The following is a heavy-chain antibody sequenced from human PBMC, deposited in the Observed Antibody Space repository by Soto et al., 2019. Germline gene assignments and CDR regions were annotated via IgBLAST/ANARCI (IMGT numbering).Heavy chain of an antibody. Sequence: ASVKVSCKASGGTFSSYAISWVRQAPGQGLEWMGGIIPIFGTANYAQKFQGRVTITADESTSTAYMELSSLRSEDTAVYYCSVRVYIYGPNYYYYGIYFSAQRTTVTVSS. D-gene: IGHD5-18*01. J-gene: IGHJ6*02. CDR2: IIPIFGTA. CDR3: SVRVYIYGPNYYYYGIYF. V-gene: IGHV1-69*13. CDR1: GGTFSSYA.